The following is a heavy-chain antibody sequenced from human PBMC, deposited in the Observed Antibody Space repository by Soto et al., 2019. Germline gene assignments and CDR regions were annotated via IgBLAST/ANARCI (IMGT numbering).Heavy chain of an antibody. V-gene: IGHV1-69*01. J-gene: IGHJ6*02. Sequence: QVQLVQSGAEVKKPGSSVKVSCKASGGTFSSYAISWVRQAPGQGLEWMGGIIPISGTANYAQKFQGRVTITADESTSTAYMELSSLRSEDTAVYYCARSQGSSTSLEIYYYYYYGMDVWGLGTTVTVS. CDR1: GGTFSSYA. CDR3: ARSQGSSTSLEIYYYYYYGMDV. D-gene: IGHD2-2*01. CDR2: IIPISGTA.